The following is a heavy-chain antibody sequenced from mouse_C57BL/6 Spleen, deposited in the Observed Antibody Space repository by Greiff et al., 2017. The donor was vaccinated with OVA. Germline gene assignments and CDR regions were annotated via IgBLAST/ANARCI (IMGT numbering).Heavy chain of an antibody. CDR1: GYAFSSSW. Sequence: VHLVESGPELVKPGASVKISCKASGYAFSSSWMNWVKQRPGKGLEWIGRIYPGDGDTNYNGKFKGKATLTADKSSSTAYMQLSSLTSEDSAVYFCARSRYYDFDYWGQGTTLTVSS. CDR3: ARSRYYDFDY. D-gene: IGHD1-1*01. CDR2: IYPGDGDT. J-gene: IGHJ2*01. V-gene: IGHV1-82*01.